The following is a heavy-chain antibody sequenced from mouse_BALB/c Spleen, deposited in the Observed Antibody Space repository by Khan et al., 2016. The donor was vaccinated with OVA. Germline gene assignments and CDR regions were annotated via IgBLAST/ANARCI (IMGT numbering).Heavy chain of an antibody. CDR1: GYTFTSYW. D-gene: IGHD2-1*01. Sequence: LQQPGSELVRPGASVKLSCKASGYTFTSYWMHWVKQRHGQGLAWIGNIYPGSGSTNYDEMFKSKGTLTVDTSSSTAYMHLSSLTSEDSAVYYCTRGGYYGKSLFADWGQGTLVTVSA. V-gene: IGHV1S22*01. CDR2: IYPGSGST. CDR3: TRGGYYGKSLFAD. J-gene: IGHJ3*01.